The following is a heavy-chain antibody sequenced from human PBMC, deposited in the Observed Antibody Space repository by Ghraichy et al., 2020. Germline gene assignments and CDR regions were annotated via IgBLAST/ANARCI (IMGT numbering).Heavy chain of an antibody. CDR2: IYYSGST. Sequence: SQTLSLTCTVSGGSISSSSYYWGWIRQPPGKGLEWIGSIYYSGSTYYNPSLKSRVTISVDTSKNQFSLKLSSVTAADTAVYYCARLGSKVDWGIYFDYWGQGTLVTVSS. CDR1: GGSISSSSYY. V-gene: IGHV4-39*01. J-gene: IGHJ4*02. CDR3: ARLGSKVDWGIYFDY. D-gene: IGHD7-27*01.